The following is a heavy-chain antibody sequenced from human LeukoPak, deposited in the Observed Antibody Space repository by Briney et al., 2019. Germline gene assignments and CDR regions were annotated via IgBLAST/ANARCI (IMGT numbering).Heavy chain of an antibody. Sequence: SETLSLTCTVSGGSISSGSYYWSWIRQPAGKGLEWIGHIYTSGSTNYNPSLKSRVTISVDTSKNQFSLKLSSVTATDTAVYYCARGGPYCSGGGCYSRTSNWFDPWGQGTLVTVSS. CDR3: ARGGPYCSGGGCYSRTSNWFDP. J-gene: IGHJ5*02. V-gene: IGHV4-61*09. CDR2: IYTSGST. CDR1: GGSISSGSYY. D-gene: IGHD2-15*01.